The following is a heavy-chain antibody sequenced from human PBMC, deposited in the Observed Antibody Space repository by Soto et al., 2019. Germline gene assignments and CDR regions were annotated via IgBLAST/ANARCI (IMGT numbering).Heavy chain of an antibody. CDR1: GYTFTSDG. J-gene: IGHJ5*02. Sequence: ASVKGSCKASGYTFTSDGISWVRQATRQGLEWMGWISAYNGNTNYAQKLQGRVTMTTDTSTSTAYMELRSLRSDDTAVYYCARDQLKLGYCSGGSCYEDNWFDPWGQGTLVTVSS. CDR2: ISAYNGNT. D-gene: IGHD2-15*01. V-gene: IGHV1-18*01. CDR3: ARDQLKLGYCSGGSCYEDNWFDP.